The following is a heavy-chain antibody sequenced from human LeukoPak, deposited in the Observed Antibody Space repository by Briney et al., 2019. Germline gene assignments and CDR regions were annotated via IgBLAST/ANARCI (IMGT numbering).Heavy chain of an antibody. V-gene: IGHV4-61*08. CDR1: GFSLSSTGVG. CDR2: IYYSGST. D-gene: IGHD3-9*01. CDR3: ARGAWDDILTPFDY. Sequence: SGPTLVNPTQTLTLTCTYSGFSLSSTGVGVSWIRQPPGKGLEWIGYIYYSGSTNYNPSLKSRVTISVDTSKNQFSLKLSSVTAADTAVYYCARGAWDDILTPFDYWGQGTLVTVSS. J-gene: IGHJ4*02.